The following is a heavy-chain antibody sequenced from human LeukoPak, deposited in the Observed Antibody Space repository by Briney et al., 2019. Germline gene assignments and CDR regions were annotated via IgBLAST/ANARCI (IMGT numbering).Heavy chain of an antibody. D-gene: IGHD5-12*01. Sequence: PGGSLRLSCAASGFTFSSYEMNWVRQAPGKGLEWVSYISSSVSTIYYADSVKGRFTISRDNAKNSLYLQMNSLRAEDTAVYYCARDWDSGYDTYYFDYWGQGTLVTV. J-gene: IGHJ4*02. CDR2: ISSSVSTI. CDR1: GFTFSSYE. V-gene: IGHV3-48*03. CDR3: ARDWDSGYDTYYFDY.